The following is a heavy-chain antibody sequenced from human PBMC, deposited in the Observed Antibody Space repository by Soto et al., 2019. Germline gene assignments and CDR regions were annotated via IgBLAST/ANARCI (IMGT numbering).Heavy chain of an antibody. D-gene: IGHD3-16*01. V-gene: IGHV4-39*01. Sequence: PSETLSLTCTVSGGSISSSSYYWGWIRQPPGKGLEWIGSIYYSGSTYYNPSLKSRVTISVDTSKNQFSLKLSSVTAADTAVYYCARRVSYGDYFDYWGQGTLVTVSS. CDR2: IYYSGST. CDR3: ARRVSYGDYFDY. J-gene: IGHJ4*02. CDR1: GGSISSSSYY.